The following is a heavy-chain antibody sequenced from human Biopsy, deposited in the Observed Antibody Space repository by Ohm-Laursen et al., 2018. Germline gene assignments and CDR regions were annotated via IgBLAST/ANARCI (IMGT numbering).Heavy chain of an antibody. Sequence: SQTLSLTCTVSGGPISSGFYYWSWIRQPPGKGLEWIGHVYYTGSTDYNPSLKSRVTISVDTSKNQFSLRLNSVTAADTAVYYCARATNSTGWPYYYFYGMDVWGQGTTVTVSS. CDR2: VYYTGST. D-gene: IGHD2/OR15-2a*01. CDR3: ARATNSTGWPYYYFYGMDV. CDR1: GGPISSGFYY. J-gene: IGHJ6*02. V-gene: IGHV4-61*01.